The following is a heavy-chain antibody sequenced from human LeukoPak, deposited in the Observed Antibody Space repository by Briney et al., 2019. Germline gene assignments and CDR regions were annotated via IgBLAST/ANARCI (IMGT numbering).Heavy chain of an antibody. CDR2: INPNSGGT. V-gene: IGHV1-2*02. Sequence: ASVKVSCKASGYTFTGYYMHWVRQAPGQGLEWMGWINPNSGGTNYAQKFQGRVTMTRDTSISTAYMELSRLRSDDTAVYYCARSYDFWRKDFDYWGQGTVVTVSS. J-gene: IGHJ4*02. CDR1: GYTFTGYY. D-gene: IGHD3-3*01. CDR3: ARSYDFWRKDFDY.